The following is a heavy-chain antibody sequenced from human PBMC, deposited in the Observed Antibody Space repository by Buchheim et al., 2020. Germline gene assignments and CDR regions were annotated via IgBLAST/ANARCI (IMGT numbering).Heavy chain of an antibody. V-gene: IGHV4-30-2*01. J-gene: IGHJ6*02. CDR3: ARDGGPGYGMDV. CDR2: IYHSGST. D-gene: IGHD3-3*01. Sequence: QVQLQESGPGLVKPSQTLSLTCAVFGGSISSGGYSWSWIRQPPGKGLEWIGYIYHSGSTYYNPSLKSRVTISVDRSKNQFSLKLSSVTAADTAVYYCARDGGPGYGMDVWGQGTT. CDR1: GGSISSGGYS.